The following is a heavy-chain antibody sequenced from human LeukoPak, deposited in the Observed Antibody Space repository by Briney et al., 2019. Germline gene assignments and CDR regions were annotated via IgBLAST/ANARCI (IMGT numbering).Heavy chain of an antibody. J-gene: IGHJ4*02. Sequence: GGSLRLSCAASGFTFSSYAMHWVRQAPGKGLEWVAVLSHDGSNKYYSDSVKGRFTISRDNSKNTLYLQMNSLRAEDTAVYYCARDTEWLFLDYWGQGTLVTVSS. CDR3: ARDTEWLFLDY. CDR2: LSHDGSNK. CDR1: GFTFSSYA. V-gene: IGHV3-30-3*01. D-gene: IGHD3-3*01.